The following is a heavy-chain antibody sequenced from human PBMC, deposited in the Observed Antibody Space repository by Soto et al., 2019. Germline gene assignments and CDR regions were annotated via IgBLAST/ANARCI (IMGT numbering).Heavy chain of an antibody. D-gene: IGHD3-22*01. Sequence: SVTLAITCAVYGESFSGYYWSWIRQPPGKGLEWIGDINHSGSTNYNPSLKSRVTISVDTSRNQFSLNLNSVSAADTAVYSCATRLHDGRGYHYFYSWGRGTLVTVSS. CDR2: INHSGST. CDR3: ATRLHDGRGYHYFYS. J-gene: IGHJ4*02. V-gene: IGHV4-34*01. CDR1: GESFSGYY.